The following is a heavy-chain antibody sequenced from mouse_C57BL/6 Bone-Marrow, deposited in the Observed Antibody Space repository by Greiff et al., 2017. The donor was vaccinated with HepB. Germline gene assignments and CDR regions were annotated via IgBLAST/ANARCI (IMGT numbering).Heavy chain of an antibody. CDR1: GYTFTSYW. J-gene: IGHJ2*01. V-gene: IGHV1-64*01. CDR3: ASEGTGTPFDY. Sequence: QVQLQQPGAELVKPGASVKLSCKASGYTFTSYWMHWVKQRPGQGLEWIGMIHPNSGSTNYNEKFKSKATLTVDKSSSTAYMQLSSLTAEDSAVYYCASEGTGTPFDYWGQGTTLTVSS. CDR2: IHPNSGST. D-gene: IGHD4-1*01.